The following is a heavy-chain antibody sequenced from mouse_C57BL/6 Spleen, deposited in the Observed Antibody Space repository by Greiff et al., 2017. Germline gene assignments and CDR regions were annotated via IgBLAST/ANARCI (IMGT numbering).Heavy chain of an antibody. CDR3: TTRKYYGSSYDY. V-gene: IGHV14-1*01. CDR1: GFNITDYY. D-gene: IGHD1-1*01. Sequence: VQLQQSGAELVRPGASVKLSCTASGFNITDYYMHWVKQRPEQGLEWLGRIDPEDGDTAYAQTFQGTATMTADPSSNTAYLQLSSLTSADTSVYYCTTRKYYGSSYDYWGQGTTLTVSS. J-gene: IGHJ2*01. CDR2: IDPEDGDT.